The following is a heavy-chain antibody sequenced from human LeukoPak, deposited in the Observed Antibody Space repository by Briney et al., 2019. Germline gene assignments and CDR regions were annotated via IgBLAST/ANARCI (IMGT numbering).Heavy chain of an antibody. V-gene: IGHV4-39*07. CDR3: ARTPPAYCGGDCYFYYFDY. Sequence: SETLSLTCDVSGDSISSSTYYWAWIRQPPGKGLEWVGSIYYTGSTYYNPSLKSRVTISLDTSKNQFSLKLSSVTAADTAVYYCARTPPAYCGGDCYFYYFDYWGQGTLVTVSS. CDR1: GDSISSSTYY. J-gene: IGHJ4*02. D-gene: IGHD2-21*02. CDR2: IYYTGST.